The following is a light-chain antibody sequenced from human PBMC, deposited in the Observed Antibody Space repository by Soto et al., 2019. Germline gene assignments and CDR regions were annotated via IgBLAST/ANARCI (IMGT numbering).Light chain of an antibody. CDR2: AAS. CDR1: QGIGNY. V-gene: IGKV1-27*01. CDR3: QKYNSAPLT. J-gene: IGKJ4*01. Sequence: DIQMTQSPSSLSASVGDRVTLTCRASQGIGNYLAWYQQKPGKVPKLLIYAASTLQSGVPSRFSGSGSGTDFTLTISRLQPEDAATYYCQKYNSAPLTFGGGTKVDTK.